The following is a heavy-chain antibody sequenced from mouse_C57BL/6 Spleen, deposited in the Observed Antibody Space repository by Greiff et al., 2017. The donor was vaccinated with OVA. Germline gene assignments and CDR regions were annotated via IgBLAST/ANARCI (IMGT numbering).Heavy chain of an antibody. CDR2: ISSGGSYT. CDR1: GFTFSSYG. CDR3: ARERGEYYFDS. J-gene: IGHJ2*01. Sequence: EVQLVESGGDLVKPGGSLKLSCAASGFTFSSYGMSWVRQTPDKRLEWVATISSGGSYTYYPDSVKGRFTISRDNAKNTLYLQMSSLKSEDTALCYCARERGEYYFDSWGQSTTLTVSS. V-gene: IGHV5-6*01.